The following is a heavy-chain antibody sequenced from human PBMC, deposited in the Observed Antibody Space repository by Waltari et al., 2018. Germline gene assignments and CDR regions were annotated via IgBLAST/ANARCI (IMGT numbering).Heavy chain of an antibody. J-gene: IGHJ6*02. Sequence: QVQLVQSGAEVKKPGASVKVSCKASGYTFPSYAMHWVRQAPGQRLEWMGGSNAGNGNTKYSQEFQGRVTITRDTSASTAYMELSSLRSEDMAVYYCARGNDFWSGYDYGMDVWGQGTTVTVSS. CDR1: GYTFPSYA. CDR2: SNAGNGNT. CDR3: ARGNDFWSGYDYGMDV. D-gene: IGHD3-3*01. V-gene: IGHV1-3*02.